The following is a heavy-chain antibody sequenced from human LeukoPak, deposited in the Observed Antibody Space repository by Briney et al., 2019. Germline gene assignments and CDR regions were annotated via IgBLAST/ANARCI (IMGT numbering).Heavy chain of an antibody. CDR2: IRYDGSNK. V-gene: IGHV3-30*02. J-gene: IGHJ4*02. Sequence: GGSLRLSCAASGFTFSSYGMHWVRQAPGKGLEWVAFIRYDGSNKYYADSVKGRFTISRDNSKNTLYLQMNSLRAEDTAVYYCAKDFSGSYYAEFDYWGQGTLVTVSS. D-gene: IGHD1-26*01. CDR1: GFTFSSYG. CDR3: AKDFSGSYYAEFDY.